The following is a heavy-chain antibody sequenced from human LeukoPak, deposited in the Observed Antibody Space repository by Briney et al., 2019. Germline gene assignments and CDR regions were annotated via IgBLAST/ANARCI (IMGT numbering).Heavy chain of an antibody. V-gene: IGHV4-59*01. CDR3: ARERATSGRCRFDF. Sequence: PSETPSLTCTVSGASISSYYWSWIRQSPGKGLEWIGYVHHTGSRSYNPSLKSRVTISLDRDKGQFSLKLTSVTAADTAVYYCARERATSGRCRFDFWGQGALVTVSS. J-gene: IGHJ4*02. CDR2: VHHTGSR. D-gene: IGHD6-25*01. CDR1: GASISSYY.